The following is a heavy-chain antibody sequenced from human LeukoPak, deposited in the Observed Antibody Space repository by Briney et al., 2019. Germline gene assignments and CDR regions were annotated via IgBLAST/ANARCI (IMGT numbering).Heavy chain of an antibody. CDR1: GGSISSYY. CDR2: IYYSGST. J-gene: IGHJ5*02. Sequence: SETLSLTCTVSGGSISSYYWSWIRQPPGKGLEWIGYIYYSGSTNYNPSLKSRVTISVDTSKNQFSLKLSSVTAADTAVYYCARGDYYDSSGYYPHSNWFDPWGQGTLVTVSS. V-gene: IGHV4-59*12. D-gene: IGHD3-22*01. CDR3: ARGDYYDSSGYYPHSNWFDP.